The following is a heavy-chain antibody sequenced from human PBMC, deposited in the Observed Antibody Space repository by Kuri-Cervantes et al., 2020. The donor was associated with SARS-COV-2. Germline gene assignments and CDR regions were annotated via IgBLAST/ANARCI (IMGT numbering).Heavy chain of an antibody. CDR2: INSDGSST. CDR1: GFTFSSYW. CDR3: AREGDLLVVVDTTAPSGYFDQ. V-gene: IGHV3-74*01. Sequence: GESLKISCAASGFTFSSYWMHWVRQAPGKGLVWVSRINSDGSSTSYADSVKGRFTISRDNAKNSLYLQMNSLRVEDTALYYCAREGDLLVVVDTTAPSGYFDQWGQGTLVTVSS. J-gene: IGHJ4*02. D-gene: IGHD2-15*01.